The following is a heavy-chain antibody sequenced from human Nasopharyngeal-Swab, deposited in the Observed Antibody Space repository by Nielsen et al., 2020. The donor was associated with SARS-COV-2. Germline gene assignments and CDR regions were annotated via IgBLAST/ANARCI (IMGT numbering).Heavy chain of an antibody. CDR2: IYPGDSDT. V-gene: IGHV5-51*01. CDR1: GYSFTNYW. J-gene: IGHJ5*02. D-gene: IGHD5-24*01. CDR3: ARVPKWLQFGRGWFDP. Sequence: GESLKISCKGSGYSFTNYWIGWVRQMPGKGLEWMGIIYPGDSDTRYSPSFQGQVTISADKSISTAYLQWSSLKASDTAMYYCARVPKWLQFGRGWFDPWGQGTLVTVSS.